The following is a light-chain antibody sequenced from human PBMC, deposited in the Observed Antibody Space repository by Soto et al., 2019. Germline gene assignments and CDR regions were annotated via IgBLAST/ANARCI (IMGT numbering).Light chain of an antibody. V-gene: IGLV2-11*01. Sequence: QSALTQPRSVSGSPGESVTISCTGTSSDVGDFNYVSWYQQHPGKAPKVLIYDVTKRPSGVPDRLSGSKSGNTASLTISGLQAADEAAYYCCSSADHVWVFGGGTKLTVL. CDR1: SSDVGDFNY. CDR2: DVT. J-gene: IGLJ3*02. CDR3: CSSADHVWV.